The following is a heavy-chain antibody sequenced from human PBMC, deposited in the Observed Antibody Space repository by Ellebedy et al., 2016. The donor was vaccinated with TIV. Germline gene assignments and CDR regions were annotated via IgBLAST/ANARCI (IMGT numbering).Heavy chain of an antibody. V-gene: IGHV3-33*01. J-gene: IGHJ5*02. CDR3: ARDWSGYFDP. CDR1: GFTFSRDG. CDR2: IWHDGSKK. D-gene: IGHD3-3*01. Sequence: GESLKISCATSGFTFSRDGMHWVRQAPGKGLEWVAVIWHDGSKKYYADSVKGRFTISSDNSKNTLYLQMNSLRAEDTAVYYCARDWSGYFDPWGQGSLVTVSS.